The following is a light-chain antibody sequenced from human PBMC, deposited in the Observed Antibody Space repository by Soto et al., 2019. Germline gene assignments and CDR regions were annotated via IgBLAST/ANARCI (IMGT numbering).Light chain of an antibody. CDR1: NIGSKN. CDR2: NDN. CDR3: QVWDTSAAL. V-gene: IGLV3-9*01. Sequence: SYELTQPLSESVALGQTARISCGGNNIGSKNVHWYQQKPGQAPVLVIYNDNSRPSGIPERFSGSNSGSSATLTISRAQAGDEADYYCQVWDTSAALIGGGPKLTVL. J-gene: IGLJ2*01.